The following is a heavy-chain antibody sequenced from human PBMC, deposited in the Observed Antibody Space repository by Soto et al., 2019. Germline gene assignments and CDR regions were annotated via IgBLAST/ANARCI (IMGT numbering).Heavy chain of an antibody. Sequence: QPGGSLRLSCAASGFTFSSYAMSWVRQAPGKGLEWVSAISGSGGSTCYADSVKGRFTISRDNSKNTLYLQMNSLRAEDTAVYYCAKGLHYDFWSGYWYFDLWGRGTLVTVSS. CDR1: GFTFSSYA. J-gene: IGHJ2*01. CDR3: AKGLHYDFWSGYWYFDL. D-gene: IGHD3-3*01. CDR2: ISGSGGST. V-gene: IGHV3-23*01.